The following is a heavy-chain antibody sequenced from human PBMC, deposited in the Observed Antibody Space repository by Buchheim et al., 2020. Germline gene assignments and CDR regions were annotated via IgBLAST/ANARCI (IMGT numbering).Heavy chain of an antibody. Sequence: QVQLQESGPGLVKPSETLSLTCTVSGGSISSYYWSWIRQPPGKGLEWIGYIYYSGSTNYNPSLKSRVTISVDTSKNQFSLKLSSVTAADTAVYYCARGVVTAIERLWGDYYGMDVWGQGTT. D-gene: IGHD2-21*02. J-gene: IGHJ6*02. CDR1: GGSISSYY. V-gene: IGHV4-59*01. CDR2: IYYSGST. CDR3: ARGVVTAIERLWGDYYGMDV.